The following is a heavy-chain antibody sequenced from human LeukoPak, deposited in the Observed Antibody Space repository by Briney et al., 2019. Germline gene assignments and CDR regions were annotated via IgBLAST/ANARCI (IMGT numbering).Heavy chain of an antibody. Sequence: ASVKVSCKASGYTFTSHGFTWVRQAPGQGLEWMGSISTPNGNRIYAQTLQGRVTMTTDTSTSTAFMELRSLRSDDTAVYYCARDPGSAWYDYWGQGTLVTVSS. V-gene: IGHV1-18*04. J-gene: IGHJ4*02. CDR2: ISTPNGNR. CDR3: ARDPGSAWYDY. CDR1: GYTFTSHG. D-gene: IGHD6-19*01.